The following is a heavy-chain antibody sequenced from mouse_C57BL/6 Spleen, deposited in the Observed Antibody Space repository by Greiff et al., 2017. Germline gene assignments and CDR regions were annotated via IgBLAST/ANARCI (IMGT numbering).Heavy chain of an antibody. CDR3: TGNWDEYDFDD. CDR1: GFTFSNYW. V-gene: IGHV6-3*01. J-gene: IGHJ2*01. Sequence: EVKLEESGGGLVQPGGSMKLSCVASGFTFSNYWMNWVRQSPEKGLEWVAQIRLKSDNYSTQYAESVKGRFTISRDDSKSSVYLQMNNLRAEDTGIYYCTGNWDEYDFDDWGQGTTRTVSS. D-gene: IGHD4-1*01. CDR2: IRLKSDNYST.